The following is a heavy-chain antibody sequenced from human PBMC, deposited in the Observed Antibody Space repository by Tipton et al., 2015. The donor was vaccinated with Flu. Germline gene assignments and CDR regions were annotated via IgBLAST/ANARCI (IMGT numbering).Heavy chain of an antibody. CDR1: GDSISSNYY. D-gene: IGHD3-22*01. J-gene: IGHJ4*02. V-gene: IGHV4-38-2*02. CDR2: IFRTGST. CDR3: AREKIAASYYYDSSGYTNYFDS. Sequence: TLSLTCTISGDSISSNYYWGWIRQPPGKGLEWIGNIFRTGSTYRNPSLKSRVTIAIDTSENQFSLKVFSVTAADTAVYYCAREKIAASYYYDSSGYTNYFDSWGQGTLVTVSS.